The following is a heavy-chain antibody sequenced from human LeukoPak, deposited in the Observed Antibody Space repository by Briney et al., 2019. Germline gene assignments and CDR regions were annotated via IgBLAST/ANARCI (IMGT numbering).Heavy chain of an antibody. CDR3: ASSRYSSSWAWFDP. Sequence: SETLSLTCTVSGGSIIRTDYYWGWIRQPPGKGLEWIGSIYHSGSTYYNPSLESRVSVSVDTSKSQFSLRLSSVTAADTAVYYCASSRYSSSWAWFDPWGQGTLVTVSS. CDR1: GGSIIRTDYY. CDR2: IYHSGST. J-gene: IGHJ5*02. V-gene: IGHV4-39*01. D-gene: IGHD6-13*01.